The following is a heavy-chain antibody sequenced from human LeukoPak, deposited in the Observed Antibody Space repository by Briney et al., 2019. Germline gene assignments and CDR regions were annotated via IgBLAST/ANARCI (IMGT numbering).Heavy chain of an antibody. D-gene: IGHD3-9*01. CDR3: AKANSYYDILTGYEF. J-gene: IGHJ4*02. CDR2: IIPIFGTA. V-gene: IGHV1-69*06. CDR1: GGTFSSYA. Sequence: GASVKVSCKASGGTFSSYAISWVRQAPRPGLERRGGIIPIFGTANYAQKFQGRVTITADKSTSTAYMELSSLRSEDTAVYYCAKANSYYDILTGYEFWGQGTLVTVSS.